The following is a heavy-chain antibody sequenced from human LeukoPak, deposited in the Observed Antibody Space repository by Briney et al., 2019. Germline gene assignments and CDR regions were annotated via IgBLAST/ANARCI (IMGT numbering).Heavy chain of an antibody. CDR2: ISSSSSTI. D-gene: IGHD6-13*01. CDR1: GFTFSSCS. V-gene: IGHV3-48*04. CDR3: AREGPVWQLVSDYFDY. J-gene: IGHJ4*02. Sequence: GGSLRLSCAASGFTFSSCSMNWVRQAPGKGLEWVSYISSSSSTIYYADSVKGRFTISRDNAKNSLYLQMNSLRAEDTAVYYCAREGPVWQLVSDYFDYWGQGTLVTVSS.